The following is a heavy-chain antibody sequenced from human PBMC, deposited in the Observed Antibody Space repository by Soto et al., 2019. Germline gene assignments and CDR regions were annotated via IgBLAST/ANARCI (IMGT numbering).Heavy chain of an antibody. CDR2: IVIGSGNI. D-gene: IGHD2-15*01. Sequence: QMQVVQSGPEVKNPGTSVKVSCKTSGFTFSNSAVQWVRQARGQRLEWMGWIVIGSGNIQYAQKFRERVTMTRDMSTSTAHLEVSSLASEDTAVYYCAAELYSGGSCCSFDIWGQGTMVTVSS. CDR3: AAELYSGGSCCSFDI. CDR1: GFTFSNSA. V-gene: IGHV1-58*01. J-gene: IGHJ3*02.